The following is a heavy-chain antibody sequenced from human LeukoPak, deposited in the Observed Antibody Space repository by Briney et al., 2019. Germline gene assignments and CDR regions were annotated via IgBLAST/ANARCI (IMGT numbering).Heavy chain of an antibody. CDR3: ARANYDFWSGSSYYFDY. CDR2: IYPGDSDT. J-gene: IGHJ4*02. D-gene: IGHD3-3*01. V-gene: IGHV5-51*01. CDR1: GYSFTSYW. Sequence: GESLKISCKGSGYSFTSYWIGWVRQMPGKGLEWMGIIYPGDSDTRYSPSFQGQVTISADKSISTAYLQWSSLKASDTAMYYCARANYDFWSGSSYYFDYWGQGTLVSVSS.